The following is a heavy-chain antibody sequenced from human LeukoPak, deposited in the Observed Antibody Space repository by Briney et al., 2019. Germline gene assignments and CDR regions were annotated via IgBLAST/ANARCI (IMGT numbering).Heavy chain of an antibody. V-gene: IGHV3-48*03. CDR3: ARDKGDKRRYYYDSSIS. CDR1: GFTFSSYE. CDR2: ISSSGSTI. Sequence: PGGSLRLSXAASGFTFSSYEMNWVRQAPGKGLEWVSYISSSGSTIYYADSVKGRFTISRDNAKNSLYLQMNSLRAEDTAVYYCARDKGDKRRYYYDSSISWGQGTLVTVSS. J-gene: IGHJ4*02. D-gene: IGHD3-22*01.